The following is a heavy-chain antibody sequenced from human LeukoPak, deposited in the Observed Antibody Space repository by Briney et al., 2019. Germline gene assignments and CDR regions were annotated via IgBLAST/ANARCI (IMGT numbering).Heavy chain of an antibody. V-gene: IGHV3-7*01. CDR3: ARDQMAAVSRGWFDP. D-gene: IGHD6-13*01. Sequence: GGSLRLSCVDSGFTFSSYWMSWVRQAPGKGLEWVANIKPDGSEKYYVDSVRGRFTISRDNTKNSLYLQMNSLRPEDTAVYYCARDQMAAVSRGWFDPWGQGTLVTVS. J-gene: IGHJ5*02. CDR2: IKPDGSEK. CDR1: GFTFSSYW.